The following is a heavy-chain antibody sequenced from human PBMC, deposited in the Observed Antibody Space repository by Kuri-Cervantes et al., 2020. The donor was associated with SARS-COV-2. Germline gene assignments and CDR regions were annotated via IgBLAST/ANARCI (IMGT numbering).Heavy chain of an antibody. D-gene: IGHD1-14*01. CDR1: GFTFSSYS. CDR2: ISSSSSYI. CDR3: ARDRIPLIPGGMDV. Sequence: ETLSLTCAASGFTFSSYSMNWVRQAPGKGLEWVSSISSSSSYIYYADSVKGRFTISRDNAKNSLYLQMNSLRAEDTAVYYCARDRIPLIPGGMDVWGQGTTVTVSS. J-gene: IGHJ6*02. V-gene: IGHV3-21*01.